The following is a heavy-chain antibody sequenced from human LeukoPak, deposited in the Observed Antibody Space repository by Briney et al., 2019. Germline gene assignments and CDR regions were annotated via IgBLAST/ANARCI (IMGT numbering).Heavy chain of an antibody. V-gene: IGHV4-39*01. D-gene: IGHD6-6*01. J-gene: IGHJ4*02. Sequence: PSQTLSLTCTVSGGSISSGSYYWSWIRQPAGKGLEWIGSIYYSGSTYYNPSLKSRVTISVDTSKNQFSLKLSSVTAADTAVYYCARQQLEGWVRDWGQGTLVTVSS. CDR3: ARQQLEGWVRD. CDR2: IYYSGST. CDR1: GGSISSGSYY.